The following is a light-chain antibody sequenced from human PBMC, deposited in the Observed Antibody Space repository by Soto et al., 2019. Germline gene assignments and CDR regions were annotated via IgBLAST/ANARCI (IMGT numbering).Light chain of an antibody. J-gene: IGKJ2*01. V-gene: IGKV3-20*01. CDR2: GAS. Sequence: EIVLTQSPGTLSLSPGERATLSCRASQSVSSSYLAWYQQKPGQAPRLLIYGASSRATGIPDRFSGSGSGRDFSLTISRLEPEDFAVYYCQQYDNSPYTFGQGTTLEIK. CDR3: QQYDNSPYT. CDR1: QSVSSSY.